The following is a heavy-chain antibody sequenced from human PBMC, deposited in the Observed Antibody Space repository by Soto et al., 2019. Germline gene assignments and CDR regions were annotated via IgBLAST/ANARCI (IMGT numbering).Heavy chain of an antibody. CDR3: ARGRRDWYSSSSAYFQH. Sequence: SETLSLTCAVYGGTFSGYYWSWIRQPPGKGPEWIGEINHSGSTNYNPSLKSRVTISVDTSKNQFSLKLSSVTAADTAVYYCARGRRDWYSSSSAYFQHWGQGTLVTVSS. CDR2: INHSGST. CDR1: GGTFSGYY. J-gene: IGHJ1*01. V-gene: IGHV4-34*01. D-gene: IGHD6-13*01.